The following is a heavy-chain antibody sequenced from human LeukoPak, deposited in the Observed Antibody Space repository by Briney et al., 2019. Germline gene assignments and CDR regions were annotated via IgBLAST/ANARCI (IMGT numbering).Heavy chain of an antibody. D-gene: IGHD6-13*01. V-gene: IGHV4-39*02. CDR3: ARELGSSSWLAREGVGKNAFDI. CDR2: IYYSGST. Sequence: PSETLSLTCTVSGGSISSSSYYWGWIRQPPGKGLEWIGSIYYSGSTYYNPSVKSRVTISVDTSKNQFSLKLSSLTAADTAVYYCARELGSSSWLAREGVGKNAFDIWGQRTMVTVSS. J-gene: IGHJ3*02. CDR1: GGSISSSSYY.